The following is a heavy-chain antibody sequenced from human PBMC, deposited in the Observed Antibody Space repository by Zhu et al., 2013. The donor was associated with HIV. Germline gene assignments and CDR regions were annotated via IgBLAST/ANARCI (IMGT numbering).Heavy chain of an antibody. Sequence: QVQLMQSGAEVKKPGSSVKVSCKASGGTFSSYGIAWVRQAPGQGLEWMGWFSPYGGATNYAQKFQGRVSMTGDTTIHTAYMQLNRLVYDDTAVYYCARDERALDVWGQGTMVTVSS. D-gene: IGHD6-25*01. V-gene: IGHV1-2*02. J-gene: IGHJ3*01. CDR3: ARDERALDV. CDR1: GGTFSSYG. CDR2: FSPYGGAT.